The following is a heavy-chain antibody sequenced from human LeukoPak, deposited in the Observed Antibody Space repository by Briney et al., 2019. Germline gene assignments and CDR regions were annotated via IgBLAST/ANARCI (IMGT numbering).Heavy chain of an antibody. V-gene: IGHV4-39*01. Sequence: PSETLSLTCTVSGGSISSSSYYWGWIRQPPGKGLEWIGSIYYSGSTYYNPSLKSRVTISVDTSKNQFSLKLSSVTAADTAVYYCARHRILLFGEQTGNWFDPWGQGTLVTVSS. D-gene: IGHD3-10*01. CDR2: IYYSGST. CDR1: GGSISSSSYY. CDR3: ARHRILLFGEQTGNWFDP. J-gene: IGHJ5*02.